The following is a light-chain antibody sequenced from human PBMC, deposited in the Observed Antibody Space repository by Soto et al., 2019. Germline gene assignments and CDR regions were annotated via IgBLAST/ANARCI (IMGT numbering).Light chain of an antibody. V-gene: IGKV3-11*01. J-gene: IGKJ2*02. CDR3: QQRSEWPLCT. CDR1: QSVSSY. CDR2: AAS. Sequence: EIVLTQSPATLSLSPGERATLSCRASQSVSSYLAWYQQKPGQAPRLLIYAASNRATGIPARFSGSGSRTDFTLTISSLEPEDFAVYFCQQRSEWPLCTFGQGTKLEIK.